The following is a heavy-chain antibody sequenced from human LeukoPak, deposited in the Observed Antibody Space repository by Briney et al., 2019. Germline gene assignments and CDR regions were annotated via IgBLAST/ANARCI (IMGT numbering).Heavy chain of an antibody. Sequence: GGSLRLSCAASGFTFSSYSMNWVRQAPGKGLEWVSYISSSSNTIYYADSVKGRFTISRDNAKNSLYLQMNRLRAEDTAVYYCAKDPPYRSSWWPGEQNWGQGTLVTVSS. CDR2: ISSSSNTI. CDR1: GFTFSSYS. J-gene: IGHJ4*02. V-gene: IGHV3-48*01. CDR3: AKDPPYRSSWWPGEQN. D-gene: IGHD6-13*01.